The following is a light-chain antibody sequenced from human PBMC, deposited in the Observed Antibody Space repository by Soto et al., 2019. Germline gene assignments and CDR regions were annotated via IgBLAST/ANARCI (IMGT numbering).Light chain of an antibody. J-gene: IGLJ1*01. V-gene: IGLV2-18*02. Sequence: QLVLTQPPSVSGSPGQSVAISCTGTSSDVGSYNRVSWYQQAPGTAPKVMIYEVSNRPSGVPDRFSGSKSGNTASLTISGLQPEDEADYYCYSFTSSNTNVFGTGTKLTVL. CDR2: EVS. CDR1: SSDVGSYNR. CDR3: YSFTSSNTNV.